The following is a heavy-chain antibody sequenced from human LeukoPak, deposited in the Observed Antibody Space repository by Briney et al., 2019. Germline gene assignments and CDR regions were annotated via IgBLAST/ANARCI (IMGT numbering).Heavy chain of an antibody. D-gene: IGHD1-26*01. Sequence: ASVKVSCKASGYTFTGYYMHWVRQAPGQGLEWMGRINPNSGGTNYAQKFQGRVTMTRDKSISTAYMELSRLRSDGTAVYYCARPVGASLFDIWGQGTMVTVSS. CDR1: GYTFTGYY. CDR2: INPNSGGT. V-gene: IGHV1-2*06. CDR3: ARPVGASLFDI. J-gene: IGHJ3*02.